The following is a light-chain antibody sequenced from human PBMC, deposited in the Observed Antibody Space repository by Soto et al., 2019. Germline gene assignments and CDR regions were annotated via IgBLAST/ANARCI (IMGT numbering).Light chain of an antibody. Sequence: QSALTQPASVSGSPGQSITISCTGSSNDVGGYNYVSWYQQHPGQAPKLIIYEVSDRPAGVSPRFSGSKSGNTASLTISGLQVEDEADYFCTSYNSTIPYVFGSGTKLTVL. CDR3: TSYNSTIPYV. J-gene: IGLJ1*01. V-gene: IGLV2-14*01. CDR1: SNDVGGYNY. CDR2: EVS.